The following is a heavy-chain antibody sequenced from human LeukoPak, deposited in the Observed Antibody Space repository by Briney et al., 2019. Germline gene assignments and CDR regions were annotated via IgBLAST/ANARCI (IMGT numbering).Heavy chain of an antibody. J-gene: IGHJ6*03. CDR2: IYYSGST. CDR3: AREARGGRYYYYYMDV. CDR1: GGSISSSNYY. D-gene: IGHD3-10*01. Sequence: SETLSLTCTVSGGSISSSNYYWGWIRQPPGKGLEWIGSIYYSGSTYYNPSLKSRVTILVDTSKNQFSLKLTSVTAADTAVYYCAREARGGRYYYYYMDVWGKGTTVTVSS. V-gene: IGHV4-39*07.